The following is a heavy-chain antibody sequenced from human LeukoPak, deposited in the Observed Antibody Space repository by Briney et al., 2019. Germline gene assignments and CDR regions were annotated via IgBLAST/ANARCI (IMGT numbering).Heavy chain of an antibody. D-gene: IGHD3-22*01. CDR3: ARLSGYSSGHYYSDY. CDR1: GGSISSSSHY. J-gene: IGHJ4*02. V-gene: IGHV4-39*07. CDR2: IYYSGST. Sequence: PSETLSLTCTVSGGSISSSSHYWVWVRQPPGKGLEWIGNIYYSGSTYYNPSLRSRVTISIDTSKNQFSLSLSSVTAADTAVYYCARLSGYSSGHYYSDYWGQGTLVTVSS.